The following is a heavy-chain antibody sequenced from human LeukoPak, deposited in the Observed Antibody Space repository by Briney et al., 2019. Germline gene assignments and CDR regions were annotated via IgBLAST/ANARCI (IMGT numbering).Heavy chain of an antibody. CDR1: GFTFSSYA. Sequence: GGSLRLSCAASGFTFSSYAMHWVRQAPGKGLEWVAVISYDGSNKYYADSVKGRFTISRDNSKNTLYLQMNSLRAEDTAVYYCARDDFDWLLLYYFDYWGQGTRVTVSS. CDR3: ARDDFDWLLLYYFDY. CDR2: ISYDGSNK. V-gene: IGHV3-30-3*01. D-gene: IGHD3-9*01. J-gene: IGHJ4*02.